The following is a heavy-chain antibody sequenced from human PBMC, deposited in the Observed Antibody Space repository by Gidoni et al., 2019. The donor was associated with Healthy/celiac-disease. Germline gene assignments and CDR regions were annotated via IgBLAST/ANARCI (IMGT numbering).Heavy chain of an antibody. CDR1: GFTFSSYW. CDR2: RKQDGSEK. Sequence: EVQLVASGGGLVQLGGSLRLSCAASGFTFSSYWRSWVCQAPGKGLEWVANRKQDGSEKYYVDSGKGRFTISRDNAKNSLYLQMNGLRAEVTAVYYCARDRMSGTFYYYYYGMDVWGQGTTVTVSS. J-gene: IGHJ6*02. V-gene: IGHV3-7*01. CDR3: ARDRMSGTFYYYYYGMDV.